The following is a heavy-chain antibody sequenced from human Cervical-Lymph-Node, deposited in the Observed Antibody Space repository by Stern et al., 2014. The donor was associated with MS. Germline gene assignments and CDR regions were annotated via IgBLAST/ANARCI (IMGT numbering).Heavy chain of an antibody. CDR2: IYHSGST. CDR1: GGSISSGGSS. V-gene: IGHV4-30-2*01. J-gene: IGHJ3*01. Sequence: QMQLVQSGSGQAKPSQTLSLTCAVSGGSISSGGSSWNWIRQPPGKGLEWIGFIYHSGSTYYNPSLKGRVFISVDTSKNQFALNLRSVTAADTVVYYCARGGVIYTQDRNGFDVWGQGTMVTVSS. CDR3: ARGGVIYTQDRNGFDV. D-gene: IGHD2-21*01.